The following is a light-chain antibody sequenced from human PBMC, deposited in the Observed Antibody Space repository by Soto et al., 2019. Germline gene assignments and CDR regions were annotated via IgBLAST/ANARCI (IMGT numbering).Light chain of an antibody. CDR2: DAS. V-gene: IGKV3-11*01. J-gene: IGKJ4*01. Sequence: EFVLTQSPGPLSLSPGERATLSCRASQSVNRYLAWYQQKPGQAPRLLIYDASNRATGIPARFSGNGSGTDFTLTISSLEPEDFGVYYCQQRSNGPPLTFGGGTKVDI. CDR3: QQRSNGPPLT. CDR1: QSVNRY.